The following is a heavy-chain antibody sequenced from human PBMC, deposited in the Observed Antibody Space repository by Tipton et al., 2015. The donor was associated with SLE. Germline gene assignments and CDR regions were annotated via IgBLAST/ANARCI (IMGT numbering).Heavy chain of an antibody. CDR2: ISWNSDNI. D-gene: IGHD3-9*01. V-gene: IGHV3-9*01. CDR1: GITFEDYA. CDR3: VKESSYDSLTGRMAAYGMDV. Sequence: SLRLSCTSSGITFEDYAMHWVRQGPGEGLAWVATISWNSDNIAYADSVKGRFTISRDNAKNSLFLQMNSLRPEDTALYYCVKESSYDSLTGRMAAYGMDVWGQGTTVIVS. J-gene: IGHJ6*02.